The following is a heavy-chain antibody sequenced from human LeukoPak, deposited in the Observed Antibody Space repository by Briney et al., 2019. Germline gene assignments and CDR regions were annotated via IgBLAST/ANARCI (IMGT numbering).Heavy chain of an antibody. CDR1: GLTFSGYW. Sequence: GGSLRLSCAASGLTFSGYWMSWVRQAPGKGLEWVANINQGASEKYYVDSVRGRFTISRDNAKKSLTLQMNSLRVDDTAVYYCARDKESYGFRGNWFDPWGQGTLVTVSS. D-gene: IGHD5-18*01. V-gene: IGHV3-7*01. CDR3: ARDKESYGFRGNWFDP. CDR2: INQGASEK. J-gene: IGHJ5*02.